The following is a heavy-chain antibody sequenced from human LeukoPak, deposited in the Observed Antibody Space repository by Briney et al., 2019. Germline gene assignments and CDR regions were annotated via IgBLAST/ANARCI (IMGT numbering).Heavy chain of an antibody. V-gene: IGHV4-34*01. CDR1: GGSFSGYY. CDR2: INHSGST. D-gene: IGHD4-17*01. J-gene: IGHJ4*02. CDR3: ARGRDHGDYGDY. Sequence: SGTLSLTCAVYGGSFSGYYWIWIRQPPGKGLEWIGEINHSGSTNYNPSLKSRVTISVDTSKNQFSLKLTSVTAADTAVYYCARGRDHGDYGDYWSQGTLVTVSS.